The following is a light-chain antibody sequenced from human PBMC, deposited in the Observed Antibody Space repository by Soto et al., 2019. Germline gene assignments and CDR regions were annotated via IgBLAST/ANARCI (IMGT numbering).Light chain of an antibody. Sequence: EIVMTQSPATLSVSPGERATLSCRASQSVSSNLAWYQQKPGQAPRLLIYGASTRATGIPARFSGSGSGTEFTLTSSSLQSEDSADYYCQQYDNWPWTFGQGTKVEIK. CDR1: QSVSSN. CDR3: QQYDNWPWT. V-gene: IGKV3-15*01. J-gene: IGKJ1*01. CDR2: GAS.